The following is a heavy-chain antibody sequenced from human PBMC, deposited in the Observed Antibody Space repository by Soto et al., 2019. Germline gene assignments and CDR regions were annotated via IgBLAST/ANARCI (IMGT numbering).Heavy chain of an antibody. D-gene: IGHD3-22*01. CDR2: IIPIFGTA. Sequence: GASVKVSCKASGGTFSSYAISWVRQAPGQGLEWMGGIIPIFGTANYAQKFQGRVTITADESTSTAYMELSSRRCQDTAVYYCARLVYDSSGFQVLFDYCGQGTLVIASS. V-gene: IGHV1-69*13. J-gene: IGHJ4*02. CDR1: GGTFSSYA. CDR3: ARLVYDSSGFQVLFDY.